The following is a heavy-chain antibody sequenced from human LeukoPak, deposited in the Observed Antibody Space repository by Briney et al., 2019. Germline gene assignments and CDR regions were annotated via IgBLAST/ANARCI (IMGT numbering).Heavy chain of an antibody. CDR3: ARGHHTSCYFRNCVNWFDP. D-gene: IGHD2-2*01. V-gene: IGHV4-39*07. Sequence: SETLSLTCSVSGGSINSSTYYWGWIRQPPGKGLEWIGSIYYSGSTNYNPSLKSRVTVSVDTSKNQFSLKLSSVTAADTAVYYCARGHHTSCYFRNCVNWFDPWGQGTLVTVSS. CDR2: IYYSGST. CDR1: GGSINSSTYY. J-gene: IGHJ5*02.